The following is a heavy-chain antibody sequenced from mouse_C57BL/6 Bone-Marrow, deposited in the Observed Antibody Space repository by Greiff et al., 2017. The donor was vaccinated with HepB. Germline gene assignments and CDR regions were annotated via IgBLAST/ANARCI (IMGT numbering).Heavy chain of an antibody. J-gene: IGHJ2*01. CDR2: ISSGGSYT. CDR1: GFTFSSYG. D-gene: IGHD1-1*01. Sequence: EVKLEESGGDLVKPGGSLKLSCAASGFTFSSYGMSWVRQTPDKRLEWVATISSGGSYTYYPDSVKGRFTISRDNAKNTLYLQMSSLKSEDTAMYYCARRGYGSSYGFDYWGQGTTLTVSS. CDR3: ARRGYGSSYGFDY. V-gene: IGHV5-6*02.